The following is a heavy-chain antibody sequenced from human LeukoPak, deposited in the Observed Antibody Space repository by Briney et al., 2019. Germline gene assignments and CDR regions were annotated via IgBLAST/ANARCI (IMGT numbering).Heavy chain of an antibody. D-gene: IGHD1-26*01. CDR3: TRGSGSYDY. Sequence: PGGSLRLSCTASGFTFGDYAMSWFRQAPGKGLEWVGFIRSKAYGGTTEYAASVKGRVTISRDDSKRIADLQMNRLKTDDTAMYYCTRGSGSYDYWGQGTLVTVSS. CDR2: IRSKAYGGTT. CDR1: GFTFGDYA. J-gene: IGHJ4*02. V-gene: IGHV3-49*03.